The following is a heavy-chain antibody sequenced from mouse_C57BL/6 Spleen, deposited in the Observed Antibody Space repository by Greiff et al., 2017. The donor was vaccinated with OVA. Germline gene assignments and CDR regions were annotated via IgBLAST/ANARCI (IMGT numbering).Heavy chain of an antibody. CDR1: GYSFTGYY. J-gene: IGHJ2*01. CDR2: INPSTGGT. CDR3: AREASYYSNYLDY. V-gene: IGHV1-42*01. D-gene: IGHD2-5*01. Sequence: EVKLVESGPELVKPGASVKISCKASGYSFTGYYMNWVKQSPEKSLEWIGEINPSTGGTTYNQKFKAKATLTVDKSSSTAYMQLKSLTSEDSAVYYCAREASYYSNYLDYWGQGTTLTVSS.